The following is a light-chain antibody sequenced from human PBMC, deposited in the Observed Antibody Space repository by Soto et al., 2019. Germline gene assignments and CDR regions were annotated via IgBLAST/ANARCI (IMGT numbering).Light chain of an antibody. CDR3: QSFDSSLSGWV. CDR2: SDN. Sequence: QSVLTQPPSVSGAPGQRGTISCTGSSSNIGAGYDVHWYQQLPGTAPKLLIYSDNSRPSGVPDRFSGSKSGTSASLAITGLQAEDEADYYCQSFDSSLSGWVFGGGTKVTVL. J-gene: IGLJ3*02. V-gene: IGLV1-40*01. CDR1: SSNIGAGYD.